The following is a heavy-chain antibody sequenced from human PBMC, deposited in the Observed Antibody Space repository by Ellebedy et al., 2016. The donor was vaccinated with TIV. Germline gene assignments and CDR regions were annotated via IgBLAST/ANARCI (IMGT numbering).Heavy chain of an antibody. Sequence: GESLKISCAASGFTVSSNYMSWVRQAPGKGLEWVSAISGSGGSTYYADSVKGRFTISRDNAKNSLDLQMNSLRADDTAVYYCARDTRFIDQQHNWFDPWGQGTLVTVSS. CDR1: GFTVSSNY. CDR3: ARDTRFIDQQHNWFDP. D-gene: IGHD6-13*01. CDR2: ISGSGGST. J-gene: IGHJ5*02. V-gene: IGHV3-23*01.